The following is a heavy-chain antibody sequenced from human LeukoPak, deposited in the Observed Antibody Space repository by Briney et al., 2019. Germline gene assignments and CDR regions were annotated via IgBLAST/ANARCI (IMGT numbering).Heavy chain of an antibody. D-gene: IGHD4-17*01. CDR2: IIPIFGTA. V-gene: IGHV1-69*13. CDR3: ARTAYYGDLLFDY. J-gene: IGHJ4*02. CDR1: GGTFSSYA. Sequence: SVKVSCKASGGTFSSYAMSWVRQAPGQGLEWMGGIIPIFGTANYAQKFQGRVTITADESTSTAYMELSSLRSEDTAVYYCARTAYYGDLLFDYWGQGTLVTVSS.